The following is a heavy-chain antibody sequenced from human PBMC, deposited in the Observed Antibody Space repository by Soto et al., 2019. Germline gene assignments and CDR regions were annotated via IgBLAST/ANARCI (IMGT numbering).Heavy chain of an antibody. V-gene: IGHV3-30*18. Sequence: PGGSLRLSCAASGFTFSSSGMHWVRQAPGKGLEWVSIISYDGSNKYYADSVKGRFTMSRDNSKNTLYLQMNSLRPEDTAVYYCAKDRVESGLGEIDYWGQGTLVTVSS. CDR2: ISYDGSNK. D-gene: IGHD3-16*01. J-gene: IGHJ4*02. CDR1: GFTFSSSG. CDR3: AKDRVESGLGEIDY.